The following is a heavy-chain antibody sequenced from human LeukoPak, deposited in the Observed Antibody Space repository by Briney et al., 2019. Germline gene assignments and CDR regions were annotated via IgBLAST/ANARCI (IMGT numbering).Heavy chain of an antibody. CDR1: GFTFSSYA. V-gene: IGHV3-23*01. CDR2: ISGSGGST. CDR3: AKRASFWSGYYKGIDY. Sequence: PGGSLRLSCAASGFTFSSYAMSWVRQAPGKGLEWVSAISGSGGSTYYADSVKGRFTISRDNSKNTLYLQMNSLRAEDTAVYYCAKRASFWSGYYKGIDYWGQGTLVTVSS. J-gene: IGHJ4*02. D-gene: IGHD3-3*01.